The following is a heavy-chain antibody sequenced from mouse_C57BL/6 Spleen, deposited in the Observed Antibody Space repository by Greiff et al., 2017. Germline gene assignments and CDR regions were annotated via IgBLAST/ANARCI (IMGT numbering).Heavy chain of an antibody. CDR3: AIYYGNYDYAMED. CDR2: INPNNGGT. Sequence: VHVKQSGPELVKPGASVKMSCKASGYTFTDYNMHWVKQSPGKSLEWIGYINPNNGGTSYNQKFKGKATLTVNKSSSTAYMELRRLTSVDSAVYYCAIYYGNYDYAMEDWGQGTSVTVSA. V-gene: IGHV1-22*01. J-gene: IGHJ4*01. CDR1: GYTFTDYN. D-gene: IGHD2-1*01.